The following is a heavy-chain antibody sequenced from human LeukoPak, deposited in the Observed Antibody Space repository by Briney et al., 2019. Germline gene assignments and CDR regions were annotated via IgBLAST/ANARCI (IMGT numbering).Heavy chain of an antibody. Sequence: GGSLRLSCAASGFTFSSYSMNWVRQAPGKGLEWVSYISSSSTIYYADSVKGRFTISRDNAKNSLYLQMNSLRAEDTAVYYCARGPSGSYLGYWGQGTLVTVSS. CDR2: ISSSSTI. CDR3: ARGPSGSYLGY. D-gene: IGHD1-26*01. J-gene: IGHJ4*02. V-gene: IGHV3-48*01. CDR1: GFTFSSYS.